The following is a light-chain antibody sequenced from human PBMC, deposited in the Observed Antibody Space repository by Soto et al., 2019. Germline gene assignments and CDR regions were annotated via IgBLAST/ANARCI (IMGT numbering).Light chain of an antibody. Sequence: DIQMTQSPSTLSASVGDRVTITCRASQSINYWLAWYQQKPGKAPKSLIYKASSLESGVPSRFSGSGSGTEFTLTISSLQPDDFATYYCQQYLSYPITFGQGTRLEI. CDR1: QSINYW. CDR3: QQYLSYPIT. CDR2: KAS. J-gene: IGKJ5*01. V-gene: IGKV1-5*03.